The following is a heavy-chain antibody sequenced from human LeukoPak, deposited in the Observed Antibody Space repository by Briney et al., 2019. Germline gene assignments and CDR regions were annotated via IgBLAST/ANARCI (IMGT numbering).Heavy chain of an antibody. CDR1: GFTFSSYT. CDR3: ASSLVAGYYYYSYYYMDV. J-gene: IGHJ6*03. CDR2: ISSSSGYI. Sequence: GGSLRLSCAASGFTFSSYTMNWVRQAPGKGLEWVSSISSSSGYIYYADSVKGRFTISRDNAKNPLYLQMNSLRAEDTAVYYCASSLVAGYYYYSYYYMDVWGKGTTVTVSS. V-gene: IGHV3-21*01. D-gene: IGHD5-18*01.